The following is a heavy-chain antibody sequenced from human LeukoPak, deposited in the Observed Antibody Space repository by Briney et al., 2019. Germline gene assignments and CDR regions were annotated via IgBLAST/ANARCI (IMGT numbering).Heavy chain of an antibody. CDR3: AKRYCSSASCYVTHFDC. CDR1: GFTFSSYA. CDR2: ITGSGGRT. Sequence: GGSLRLSCAASGFTFSSYAMSWVRQAPGKGPEWVSGITGSGGRTYYADSVKGRFTISRDNSKNTLYLQMNSLRAEDTAVYYCAKRYCSSASCYVTHFDCWGQGTLVTVSS. J-gene: IGHJ4*02. V-gene: IGHV3-23*01. D-gene: IGHD2-2*01.